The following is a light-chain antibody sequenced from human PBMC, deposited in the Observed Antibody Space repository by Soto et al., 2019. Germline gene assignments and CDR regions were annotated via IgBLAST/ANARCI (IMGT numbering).Light chain of an antibody. J-gene: IGKJ1*01. Sequence: EIVMTQSPATLSVSPGEGATLSCRASQSIGRDLAWYQQKPGQPPRLLIYDASTRATGIPARFSGSGSGTEVTLSVSSLQSEDFAVYYYQQYDNWPTWTFGQGTKVEIK. V-gene: IGKV3-15*01. CDR1: QSIGRD. CDR2: DAS. CDR3: QQYDNWPTWT.